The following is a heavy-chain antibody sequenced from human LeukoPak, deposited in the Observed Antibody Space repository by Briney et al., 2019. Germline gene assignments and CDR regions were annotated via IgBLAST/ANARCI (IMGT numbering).Heavy chain of an antibody. Sequence: ASVKVSXKASGYTFTDYYMHWVRQAPGQGLEWMGRINPNSGGTNYAQKFQGRVTMTRDTSISTAYMELSRLRSDDTAVFYCARGSVVVAATQDYWGQGTLVTVSS. D-gene: IGHD2-15*01. J-gene: IGHJ4*02. CDR3: ARGSVVVAATQDY. V-gene: IGHV1-2*06. CDR2: INPNSGGT. CDR1: GYTFTDYY.